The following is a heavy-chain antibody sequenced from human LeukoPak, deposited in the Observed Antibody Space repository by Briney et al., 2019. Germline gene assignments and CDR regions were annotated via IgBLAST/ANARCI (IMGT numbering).Heavy chain of an antibody. CDR1: GFTFSDYY. V-gene: IGHV3-11*05. D-gene: IGHD6-19*01. J-gene: IGHJ4*02. Sequence: PGGSLRLSCAASGFTFSDYYMSWIRQAPGKGLEWVSYISSSSTYTNYADSVKGRFTISRDNAKNSLYLRMNSLRAEDTAVYYCARDRVAATASYFDYWGQGTLVTVSS. CDR3: ARDRVAATASYFDY. CDR2: ISSSSTYT.